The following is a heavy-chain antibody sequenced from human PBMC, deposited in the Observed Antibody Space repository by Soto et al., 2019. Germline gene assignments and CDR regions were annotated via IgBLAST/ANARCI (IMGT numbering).Heavy chain of an antibody. D-gene: IGHD2-2*01. CDR2: MYHSGST. J-gene: IGHJ4*02. V-gene: IGHV4-30-2*01. CDR1: RRSINRGGSS. CDR3: ARVPDY. Sequence: SNTLSLTRAVARRSINRGGSSWSWIRQPPGKGLEWIGYMYHSGSTYYNPSLKSRVTIAIDRSKNQFSLKLSSVTAADTAVYYCARVPDYWGQGTLVTVSS.